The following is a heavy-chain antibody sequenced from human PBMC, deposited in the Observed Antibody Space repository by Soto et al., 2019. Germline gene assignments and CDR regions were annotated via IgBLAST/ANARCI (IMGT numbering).Heavy chain of an antibody. CDR1: GGSISSYY. V-gene: IGHV4-4*07. J-gene: IGHJ4*02. Sequence: SETLSLTCTVSGGSISSYYWSWIRQPAGKGLEWIGRIYTSGSTNYNPSLKSRVTISVDRSKNQFSLQMSSVTAADTAVYYCAKNLPRTGRFDYWGQGSLVTVSS. CDR2: IYTSGST. CDR3: AKNLPRTGRFDY.